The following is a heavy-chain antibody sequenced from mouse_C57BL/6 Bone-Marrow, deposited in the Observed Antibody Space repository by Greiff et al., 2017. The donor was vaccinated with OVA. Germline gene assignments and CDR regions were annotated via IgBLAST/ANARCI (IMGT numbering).Heavy chain of an antibody. V-gene: IGHV2-2*01. CDR2: IWSGGST. CDR1: GFSLTSYG. CDR3: ARNRGGYYGSSYAMDY. J-gene: IGHJ4*01. Sequence: QVQLKESGPGLVQPSQSLSITCTVSGFSLTSYGVHWVRQSPGKGLEWLGVIWSGGSTDYNAAFISRLSISKDNSKSQVFFKMNSLQADDTAIYYCARNRGGYYGSSYAMDYWGQGTSVTVSS. D-gene: IGHD1-1*01.